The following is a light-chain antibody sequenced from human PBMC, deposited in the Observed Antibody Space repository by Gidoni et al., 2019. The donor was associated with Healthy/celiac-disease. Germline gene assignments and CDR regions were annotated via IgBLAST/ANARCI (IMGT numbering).Light chain of an antibody. CDR2: DAS. CDR1: QGISSA. Sequence: AIQLTQSPASLSASVGDRVTITCRASQGISSALAWYQQKPGKAPKLLIYDASSLESGVPSRFRGSGSGTDFTLTISRLQPEYFATYYCQQFNSYPRTFGQGTKVEIK. V-gene: IGKV1-13*02. CDR3: QQFNSYPRT. J-gene: IGKJ1*01.